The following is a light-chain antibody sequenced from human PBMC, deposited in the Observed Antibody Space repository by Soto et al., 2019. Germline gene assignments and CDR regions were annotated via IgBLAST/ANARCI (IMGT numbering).Light chain of an antibody. Sequence: EIVLTQSPGSLSLSLGERATLSCRASQSVDSAFFAWYQQKPGQPPRLLMYGASRRSTGIPDMLSGSGSGTDCTHTIISLEHEAFALYYYHQNASSLTFGQGTKLEI. CDR1: QSVDSAF. J-gene: IGKJ1*01. CDR3: HQNASSLT. V-gene: IGKV3-20*01. CDR2: GAS.